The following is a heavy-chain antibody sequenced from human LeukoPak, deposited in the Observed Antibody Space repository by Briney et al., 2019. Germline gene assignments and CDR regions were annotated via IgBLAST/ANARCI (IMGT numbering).Heavy chain of an antibody. V-gene: IGHV4-39*07. CDR2: IYSSGST. Sequence: SETLSLTCTVSGASISGSGYYWGWIRQPPGKGLEWIGSIYSSGSTYYNASLKSRVTISLDTSKNQFSLKLTSVTAADTAVYYCASSIYYYDRSGYLDWGQGTLVTVSS. CDR3: ASSIYYYDRSGYLD. J-gene: IGHJ4*02. CDR1: GASISGSGYY. D-gene: IGHD3-22*01.